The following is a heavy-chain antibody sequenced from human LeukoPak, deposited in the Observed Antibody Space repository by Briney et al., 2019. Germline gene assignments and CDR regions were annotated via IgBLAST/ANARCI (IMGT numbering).Heavy chain of an antibody. CDR3: VSVSASYYRIDS. J-gene: IGHJ5*01. Sequence: SDTLSLTCAVYGGSFSGYYLSWIRQPPGKGLEWIGEINHSGSTNYNPSLKSRVIISVVTSKNHFSLKLSSVTSADTTVYYCVSVSASYYRIDSWSQGTLVTVSS. CDR1: GGSFSGYY. CDR2: INHSGST. D-gene: IGHD1-26*01. V-gene: IGHV4-34*01.